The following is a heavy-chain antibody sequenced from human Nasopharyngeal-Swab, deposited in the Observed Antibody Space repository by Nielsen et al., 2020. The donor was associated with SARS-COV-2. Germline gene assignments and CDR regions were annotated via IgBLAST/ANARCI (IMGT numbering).Heavy chain of an antibody. CDR3: AGQRTAMVLDY. CDR1: GGSFSGYY. Sequence: SETLSLTCAVYGGSFSGYYWSWIRQPPGKGLEWIGEINHSGSTNYNPSLKSRVTISVDTSKNQFSLKLSSVTAADTAVYYCAGQRTAMVLDYWGQGTLVTVSS. CDR2: INHSGST. V-gene: IGHV4-34*01. D-gene: IGHD5-18*01. J-gene: IGHJ4*02.